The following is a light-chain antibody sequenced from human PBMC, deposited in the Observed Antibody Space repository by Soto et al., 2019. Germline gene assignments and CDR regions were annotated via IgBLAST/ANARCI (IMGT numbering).Light chain of an antibody. CDR1: SRDVGNYNF. CDR2: DVS. V-gene: IGLV2-14*01. Sequence: QPVLTQPASGSGFPGQSITVSCTGTSRDVGNYNFVSWYQQHPGKAPKVIIYDVSNRPSGVSDRFSASKSGNTASLTISGLQTEDEAVYFCSSYTSGSVLFGGGTKVTVL. CDR3: SSYTSGSVL. J-gene: IGLJ3*02.